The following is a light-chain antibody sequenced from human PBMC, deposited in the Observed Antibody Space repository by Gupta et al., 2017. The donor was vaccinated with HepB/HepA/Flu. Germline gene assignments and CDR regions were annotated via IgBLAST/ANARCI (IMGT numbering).Light chain of an antibody. CDR2: DAA. V-gene: IGKV3-11*01. Sequence: ETVSTQSPATLSLSPGEGATLSCRARQIISSTSLAGYQQNPGPAPRRLIYDAANRATGITARFSGNGAWTDFTLTIISREPEDFALYHCQHRYHGPPADTFGQGTQLEIK. CDR3: QHRYHGPPADT. CDR1: QIISSTS. J-gene: IGKJ5*01.